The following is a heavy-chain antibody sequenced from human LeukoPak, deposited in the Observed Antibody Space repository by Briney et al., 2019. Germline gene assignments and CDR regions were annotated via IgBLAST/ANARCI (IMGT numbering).Heavy chain of an antibody. CDR3: IRDEALWRLDY. J-gene: IGHJ4*02. CDR2: IDERGTNT. Sequence: GGSLRLSCVASGFTFSNHWMHRVRQAPGKGLVWVSRIDERGTNTMYADSVKGRFSISRDNAKNTVNLQMNSLRAEDTGVYYCIRDEALWRLDYWGQGALVTVSS. V-gene: IGHV3-74*03. D-gene: IGHD2-21*01. CDR1: GFTFSNHW.